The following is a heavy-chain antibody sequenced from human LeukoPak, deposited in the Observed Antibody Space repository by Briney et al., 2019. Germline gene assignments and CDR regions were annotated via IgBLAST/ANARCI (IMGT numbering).Heavy chain of an antibody. D-gene: IGHD5-18*01. J-gene: IGHJ4*02. CDR1: GFTFSSYA. V-gene: IGHV3-23*01. Sequence: GGSLRLSCAASGFTFSSYAMSWVRQAPGKGLEWVSAISGGGGSTYYADSVKGRFTISRDNSKNTLYLQMNSLRAEDTAVYYCAKGVGYSYGFDYWGQGTLVTVSS. CDR2: ISGGGGST. CDR3: AKGVGYSYGFDY.